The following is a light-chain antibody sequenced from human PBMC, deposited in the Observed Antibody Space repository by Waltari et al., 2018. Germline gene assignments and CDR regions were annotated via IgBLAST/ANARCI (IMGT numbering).Light chain of an antibody. J-gene: IGLJ1*01. CDR3: QAWDSSAFV. V-gene: IGLV3-1*01. Sequence: SYEVTQPPSVSVSPRQRATITCSGEKLGSKYVSWYQQKSGQSPVLVIYRDDKRPSGIPEGFSGSNFGNTATLTISGTQPMDGAAYYCQAWDSSAFVFGAGTKVTVL. CDR1: KLGSKY. CDR2: RDD.